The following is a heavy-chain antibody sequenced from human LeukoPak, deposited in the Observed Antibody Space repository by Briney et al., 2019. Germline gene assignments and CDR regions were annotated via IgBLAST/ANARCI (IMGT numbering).Heavy chain of an antibody. CDR3: ARDPNDFWSGYYTPDAFDI. Sequence: GGSLRLSCAASGFTFSSYWMSWVRQAPGKGLEWVANIKQDGSEKYYVDSVKGRFTISRDNAKNSLYLQMNSLRAEDTAVYYCARDPNDFWSGYYTPDAFDIWGQGTMATVSS. D-gene: IGHD3-3*01. V-gene: IGHV3-7*01. J-gene: IGHJ3*02. CDR2: IKQDGSEK. CDR1: GFTFSSYW.